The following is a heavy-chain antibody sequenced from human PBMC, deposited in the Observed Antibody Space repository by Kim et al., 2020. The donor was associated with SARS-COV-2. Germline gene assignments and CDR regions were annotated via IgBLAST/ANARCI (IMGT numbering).Heavy chain of an antibody. D-gene: IGHD1-20*01. J-gene: IGHJ4*02. CDR2: ISGTGHST. Sequence: GGSLRLSCVASGFTFSSYDMSWVRQAPGKGLEWVSGISGTGHSTYYADSVKGRFTISRDNPKNTVYLQMNSLRAEDTAVYYCAGPRYYFDYWGQGTLVTV. CDR3: AGPRYYFDY. V-gene: IGHV3-23*01. CDR1: GFTFSSYD.